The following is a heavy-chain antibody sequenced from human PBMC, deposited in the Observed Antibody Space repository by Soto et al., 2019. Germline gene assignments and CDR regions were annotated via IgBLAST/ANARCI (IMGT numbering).Heavy chain of an antibody. CDR2: IYYSGST. CDR1: GGSISRSSYY. J-gene: IGHJ4*02. Sequence: PSETLSLTCTVSGGSISRSSYYWGWVRQPPGKGLEWIGSIYYSGSTYYNPSLKSRVTISVDTSKNQFSLKLSSVTAADTAVYYCARPVGYSYGYFDYWGQGTLVTVSS. V-gene: IGHV4-39*01. CDR3: ARPVGYSYGYFDY. D-gene: IGHD5-18*01.